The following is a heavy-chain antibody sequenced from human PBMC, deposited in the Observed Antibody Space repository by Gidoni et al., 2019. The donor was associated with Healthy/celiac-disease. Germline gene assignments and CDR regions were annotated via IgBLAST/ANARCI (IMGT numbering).Heavy chain of an antibody. D-gene: IGHD3-22*01. V-gene: IGHV4-34*01. Sequence: QVQLQQWGAGLLKPSETLSLTCAVYGGSFSGYYWSWIRQPPGKGLEWIGEINHSGSTNYNPSLKSRVTIAVDTSKNQFSLKLSSVTDADTAVYYCARWLGTYYYDSSGYYPASFDYWGQGTLVTVSS. CDR2: INHSGST. CDR3: ARWLGTYYYDSSGYYPASFDY. CDR1: GGSFSGYY. J-gene: IGHJ4*02.